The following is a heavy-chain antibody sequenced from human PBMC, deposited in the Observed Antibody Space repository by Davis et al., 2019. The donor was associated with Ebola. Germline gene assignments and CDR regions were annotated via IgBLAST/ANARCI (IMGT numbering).Heavy chain of an antibody. Sequence: SETLSLTCTVSNFSFSSGYHWGWIRLPPGKGLEWLVNIYDSWTPDYNPSLKSRATISRDTSRNQSSLELSSVTAADTAVYYCARFNSWGYSWFDPWGQGTLVTVSS. CDR2: IYDSWTP. CDR1: NFSFSSGYH. J-gene: IGHJ5*02. D-gene: IGHD3-16*01. V-gene: IGHV4-38-2*02. CDR3: ARFNSWGYSWFDP.